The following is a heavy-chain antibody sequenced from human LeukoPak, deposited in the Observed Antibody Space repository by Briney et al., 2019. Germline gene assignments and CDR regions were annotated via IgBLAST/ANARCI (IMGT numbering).Heavy chain of an antibody. CDR2: IYYSGST. V-gene: IGHV4-59*01. D-gene: IGHD2-2*01. CDR3: ARVRYCSTNRCYDREFDN. CDR1: GGSISSYY. J-gene: IGHJ4*02. Sequence: SETLSLTCTVSGGSISSYYWSWIRQPPGKGLEWIGYIYYSGSTNYNPSLKSRVTISVDTSKNQFSLKLSSVTAADTAVYYCARVRYCSTNRCYDREFDNWGQGTLVTVSS.